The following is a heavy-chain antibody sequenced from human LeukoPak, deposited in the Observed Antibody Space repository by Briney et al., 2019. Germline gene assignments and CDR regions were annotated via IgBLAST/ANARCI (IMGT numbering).Heavy chain of an antibody. J-gene: IGHJ4*02. V-gene: IGHV4-34*01. Sequence: GSLRLSCAASGFTFSSYWMSWVRQPPGKGREWIGEINHSGSTNYNPSLKSRVTISVDTSKNQFSLKLSSVTAADTAVYYCARGRYLTCYFDYWGQGTLVTVSS. CDR2: INHSGST. D-gene: IGHD3-9*01. CDR1: GFTFSSYW. CDR3: ARGRYLTCYFDY.